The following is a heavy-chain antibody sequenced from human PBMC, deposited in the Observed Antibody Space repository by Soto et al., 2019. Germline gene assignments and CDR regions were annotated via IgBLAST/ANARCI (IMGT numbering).Heavy chain of an antibody. CDR2: LSGSDGST. Sequence: EVQLLESGGGLVQPGGTLRLACAASGFTFSSFAMSWVRQPPGEGLEWVYALSGSDGSTYNADSVKGRFTTSRDNPKNTLYLQMNRLRAEDTARYYCAKDSEYGSRGYWDYLGQGTLVTVSS. D-gene: IGHD6-13*01. J-gene: IGHJ4*02. V-gene: IGHV3-23*01. CDR3: AKDSEYGSRGYWDY. CDR1: GFTFSSFA.